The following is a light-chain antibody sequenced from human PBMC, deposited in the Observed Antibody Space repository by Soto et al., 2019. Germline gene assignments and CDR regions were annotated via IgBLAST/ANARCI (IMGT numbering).Light chain of an antibody. CDR1: QSISTY. Sequence: DIQMTQSPSSLSASVGNRVTITCRASQSISTYLNWYQKKPGKAPNLLIYDASRLQSGVPSRFSGSGSGTDFTLTISCLQSEDFATYYCQQYYSYPPITFGQGTRLEIK. J-gene: IGKJ5*01. CDR2: DAS. V-gene: IGKV1-39*01. CDR3: QQYYSYPPIT.